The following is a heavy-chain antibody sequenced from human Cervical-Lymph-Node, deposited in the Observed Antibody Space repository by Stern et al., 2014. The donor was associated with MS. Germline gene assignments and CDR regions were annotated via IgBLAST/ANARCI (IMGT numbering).Heavy chain of an antibody. CDR3: VRHPHPPRGNWFDP. CDR1: GYSFTNYW. CDR2: IYPGGSDT. V-gene: IGHV5-51*01. Sequence: EVQLVQSGAEVRKPGESLKISCQGSGYSFTNYWIGWVRQMPGKGLEWMGIIYPGGSDTRYSPSFQGQATISADKSISSAYLQWSSLKTSDTAMYYCVRHPHPPRGNWFDPWGQGTLVTVSS. J-gene: IGHJ5*02.